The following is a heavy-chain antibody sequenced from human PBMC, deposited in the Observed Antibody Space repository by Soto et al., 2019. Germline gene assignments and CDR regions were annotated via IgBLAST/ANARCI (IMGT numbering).Heavy chain of an antibody. V-gene: IGHV4-39*01. Sequence: SETLSLTCTVSGGSISSSSYYWGWIRQPPGKGLEWIGSIYYSGSTYYNPSLKSRVTISVDTSKNQFSLKLSSVTAADTAVYYCARHGLYFDWLLSTAAVDVWCQGTLVTLFS. J-gene: IGHJ4*02. CDR1: GGSISSSSYY. CDR3: ARHGLYFDWLLSTAAVDV. CDR2: IYYSGST. D-gene: IGHD3-9*01.